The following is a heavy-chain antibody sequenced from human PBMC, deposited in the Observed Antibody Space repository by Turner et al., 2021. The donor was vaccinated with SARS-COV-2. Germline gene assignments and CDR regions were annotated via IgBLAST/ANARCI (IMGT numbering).Heavy chain of an antibody. V-gene: IGHV4-4*07. D-gene: IGHD6-13*01. CDR1: GASISSYY. Sequence: QVQLQESAPGLVKPSKTLSLTCTVSGASISSYYWSWIRQPAGKGLEWIGRIYTSGSTNYNPSLKSRLTMSVDTSKNQFSLKLSSVTAADTAVYYCARERLDSSSWFLFYRTWFDPWGQGTLVTVSS. CDR2: IYTSGST. J-gene: IGHJ5*02. CDR3: ARERLDSSSWFLFYRTWFDP.